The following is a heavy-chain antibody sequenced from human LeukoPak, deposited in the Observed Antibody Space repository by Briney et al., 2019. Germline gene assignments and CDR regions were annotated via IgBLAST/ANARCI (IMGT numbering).Heavy chain of an antibody. D-gene: IGHD3-10*01. V-gene: IGHV3-21*01. CDR1: GFTFSSYS. J-gene: IGHJ4*02. Sequence: PGGSLRLSCAASGFTFSSYSINWVRQAPGKGLEWVSSISSSSSYIYYADSVKGRFTISRDNAKNSLYLQMNSLRAEDTAVYYCTRDITLTRGGRSDYWGQGTLVTVSA. CDR2: ISSSSSYI. CDR3: TRDITLTRGGRSDY.